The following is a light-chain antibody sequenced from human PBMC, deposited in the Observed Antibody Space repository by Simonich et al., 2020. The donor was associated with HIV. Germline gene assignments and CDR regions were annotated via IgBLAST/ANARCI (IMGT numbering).Light chain of an antibody. CDR1: QSVLYSSNNKNY. J-gene: IGKJ2*01. Sequence: DIVMTQSPDSLAVSLGERATINCKSSQSVLYSSNNKNYLAWYQQKPGQHPKLLMYWASTRESGVPDRFRGSGSGTDFTLTISSLQAEDVAVYFCQQCHTHPHTFGQGTKLEIK. CDR2: WAS. CDR3: QQCHTHPHT. V-gene: IGKV4-1*01.